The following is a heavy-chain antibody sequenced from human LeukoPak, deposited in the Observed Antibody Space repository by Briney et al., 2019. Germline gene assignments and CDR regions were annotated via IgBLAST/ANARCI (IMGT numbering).Heavy chain of an antibody. J-gene: IGHJ4*02. CDR3: ARDDRSGGSCYGY. V-gene: IGHV3-9*01. D-gene: IGHD2-15*01. CDR2: ISWNSGSI. Sequence: PGRSLRLSCAASGLTFDDYAMHWVRQAPGKGLEWVSGISWNSGSIDYADSVKGRFTISRDNAKNSLYLQMNSLRAEDTAVYYCARDDRSGGSCYGYWGQGTLVTVSS. CDR1: GLTFDDYA.